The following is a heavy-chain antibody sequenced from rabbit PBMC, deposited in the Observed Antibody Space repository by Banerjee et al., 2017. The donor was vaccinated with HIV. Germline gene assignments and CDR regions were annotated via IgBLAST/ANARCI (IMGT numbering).Heavy chain of an antibody. CDR3: ARGAGTSYYYYGVDL. CDR1: GFSFSNYYY. CDR2: IYAGSNGGT. J-gene: IGHJ6*01. Sequence: QEQLVESGGGLVQPEGSLTLTCTASGFSFSNYYYMCWVRQAPGKGLEWIACIYAGSNGGTYYASWAKGRFTISKTSSTTVTLQMTSLTAADTATYFCARGAGTSYYYYGVDLWGPGTLVTVS. V-gene: IGHV1S45*01. D-gene: IGHD8-1*01.